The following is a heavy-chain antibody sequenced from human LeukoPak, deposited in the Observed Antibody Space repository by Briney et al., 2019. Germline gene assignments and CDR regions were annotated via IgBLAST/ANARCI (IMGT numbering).Heavy chain of an antibody. V-gene: IGHV3-30*18. CDR1: GFTFSSYG. CDR2: ISYDGRNK. D-gene: IGHD5-18*01. CDR3: AKQQGYGYVYYYGMDV. J-gene: IGHJ6*02. Sequence: PGGSLRLSCAASGFTFSSYGMHWVRQAPGKGLEWVAVISYDGRNKYYADSVKGRFTISRDNSKNTLYLQMNSLRAEDTAVYYCAKQQGYGYVYYYGMDVWGQGTTVTVSS.